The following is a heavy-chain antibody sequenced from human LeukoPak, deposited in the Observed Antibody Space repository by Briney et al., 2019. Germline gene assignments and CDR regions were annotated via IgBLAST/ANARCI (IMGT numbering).Heavy chain of an antibody. J-gene: IGHJ4*02. V-gene: IGHV5-51*01. D-gene: IGHD3-10*01. Sequence: GGSLKISWKGSGSRFTSYWIGWVRQMPGKGLEGMGIIYPVDSDTRYSPSCQGQVTISADKSISTAYLQWSSLKASDTAMYYCARSSGNTMVRGVPYYFDYWGQGTLVTVSS. CDR3: ARSSGNTMVRGVPYYFDY. CDR1: GSRFTSYW. CDR2: IYPVDSDT.